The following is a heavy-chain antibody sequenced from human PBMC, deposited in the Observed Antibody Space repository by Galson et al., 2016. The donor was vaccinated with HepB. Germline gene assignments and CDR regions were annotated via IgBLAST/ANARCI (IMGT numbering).Heavy chain of an antibody. D-gene: IGHD6-19*01. CDR1: GGSISNYY. CDR2: IYHSGST. CDR3: AREVASVAGTEGFDS. J-gene: IGHJ4*02. Sequence: SETLSLTCTVSGGSISNYYWSWIRQPPGKGLEWIGYIYHSGSTNYNPSLKSRVTTSIDMSKNQFSLKLSSVTAADTAVYYCAREVASVAGTEGFDSWGQGTLVTVSS. V-gene: IGHV4-59*01.